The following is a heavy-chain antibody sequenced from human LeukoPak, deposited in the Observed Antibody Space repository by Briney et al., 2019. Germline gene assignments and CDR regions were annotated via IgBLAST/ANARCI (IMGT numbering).Heavy chain of an antibody. D-gene: IGHD5-12*01. CDR1: GGSISSYS. V-gene: IGHV4-59*08. J-gene: IGHJ4*02. Sequence: PSETLPLTCTVSGGSISSYSWSWIRQPPGKGLEWIGYIYYTGIPNYNPSLKSRVTISVDTSKNQISLKLTSVTAADTAVYYCARHGRYSGYELADWGQGTLVTVSS. CDR3: ARHGRYSGYELAD. CDR2: IYYTGIP.